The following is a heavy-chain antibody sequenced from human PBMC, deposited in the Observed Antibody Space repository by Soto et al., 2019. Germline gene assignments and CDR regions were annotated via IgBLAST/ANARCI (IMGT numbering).Heavy chain of an antibody. V-gene: IGHV4-34*01. CDR2: INHSGST. CDR3: ARAAPRYCSGNSCYSGSDY. CDR1: GGSFSGYY. Sequence: QVQLQQWGAGLLKPSETLSLTCAVYGGSFSGYYWSWIRQPPGKGLEWIGEINHSGSTNYNPSLQSRVTISADTSKNQFSLKLSSVTAADTAVYYCARAAPRYCSGNSCYSGSDYWGQGTLVTVSS. J-gene: IGHJ4*02. D-gene: IGHD2-15*01.